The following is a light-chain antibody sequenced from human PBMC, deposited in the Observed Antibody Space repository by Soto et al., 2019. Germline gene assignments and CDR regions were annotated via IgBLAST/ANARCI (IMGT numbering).Light chain of an antibody. CDR3: QHFGSSRGT. CDR2: GSS. Sequence: IVVTQSPATLSVSPWGAATLSCRASQSVRSNLAWYQQKRGQAPRLLIYGSSNRATGIPDRFSGSGSGTDFTLTISRLEPEDFAVYYCQHFGSSRGTFGQGTKVDIK. V-gene: IGKV3-20*01. J-gene: IGKJ1*01. CDR1: QSVRSN.